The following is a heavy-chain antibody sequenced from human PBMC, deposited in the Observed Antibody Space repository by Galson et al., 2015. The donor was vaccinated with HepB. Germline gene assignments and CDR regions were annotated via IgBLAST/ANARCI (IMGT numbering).Heavy chain of an antibody. CDR1: GYTFTSYD. CDR3: ATVDCSSTSCYGYYYYYCGMDV. J-gene: IGHJ6*02. D-gene: IGHD2-2*01. CDR2: MNPNSGNT. Sequence: SVKVSCKASGYTFTSYDINWVRQATGQGLEWMGWMNPNSGNTGYAQKFQGRVTMTRNTSISTAYMELSSLRSEDTAVYYCATVDCSSTSCYGYYYYYCGMDVWGQGTTVTVSS. V-gene: IGHV1-8*01.